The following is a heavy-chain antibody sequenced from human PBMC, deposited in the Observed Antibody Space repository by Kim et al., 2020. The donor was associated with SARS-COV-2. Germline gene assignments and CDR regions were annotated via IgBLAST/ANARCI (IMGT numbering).Heavy chain of an antibody. CDR2: IIPIFGTT. Sequence: SVKVSCTASGGTFSSHIGGWVRQSPGQGLEWLGGIIPIFGTTNYTQRFQGRVTITADESTSTLYMELRNLRSEDTALYYCARGGDPVTSASDPPYDAFDVWGHGTMVTVSS. V-gene: IGHV1-69*13. CDR3: ARGGDPVTSASDPPYDAFDV. D-gene: IGHD4-4*01. CDR1: GGTFSSHI. J-gene: IGHJ3*01.